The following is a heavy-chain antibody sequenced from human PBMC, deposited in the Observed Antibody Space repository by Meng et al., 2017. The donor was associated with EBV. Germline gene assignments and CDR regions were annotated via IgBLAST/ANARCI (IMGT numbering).Heavy chain of an antibody. V-gene: IGHV2-5*02. D-gene: IGHD6-6*01. J-gene: IGHJ4*02. Sequence: QHTLKESGPTLVKPNQTLTLTCTFSGFSLSTRGVGVGWIRQPPGKALEWLALIYWDDDKRYSPSLKSRLTITKDTSKNQVVLTMTNMDPVDAATYYCAHIIAARPFDYWGQGTLVTVSS. CDR2: IYWDDDK. CDR3: AHIIAARPFDY. CDR1: GFSLSTRGVG.